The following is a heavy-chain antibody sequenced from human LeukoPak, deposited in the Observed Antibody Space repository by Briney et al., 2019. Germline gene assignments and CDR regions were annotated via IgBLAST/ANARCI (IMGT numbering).Heavy chain of an antibody. Sequence: AGSLTLSCAPSGFTFSTYAMSWVRHAPGKVLEWVSAISGSGGRTYYAGCLKGRFTISRDNSKNTLYLQMNSLRAEDTAVYYCGKGEKWELLSLVSYWGQGTLVTVSS. CDR1: GFTFSTYA. CDR3: GKGEKWELLSLVSY. J-gene: IGHJ4*02. D-gene: IGHD1-26*01. CDR2: ISGSGGRT. V-gene: IGHV3-23*01.